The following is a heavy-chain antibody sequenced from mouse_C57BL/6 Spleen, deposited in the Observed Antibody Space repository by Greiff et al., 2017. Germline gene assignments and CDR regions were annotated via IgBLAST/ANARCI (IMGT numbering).Heavy chain of an antibody. CDR3: ARDQGGFAY. CDR2: IDPSDSYT. CDR1: GYTFTSYW. Sequence: VQLQQPGAELVMPGASVKLSCKASGYTFTSYWMHWVKQRPGQGLEWIGEIDPSDSYTNYNQKFKGKSTLTVDKSSSTAYMQLSSLTSEDSAVYYCARDQGGFAYWGQGTLVTVSA. J-gene: IGHJ3*01. V-gene: IGHV1-69*01.